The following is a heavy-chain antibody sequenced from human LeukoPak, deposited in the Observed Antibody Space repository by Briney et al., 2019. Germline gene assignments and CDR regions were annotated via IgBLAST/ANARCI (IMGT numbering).Heavy chain of an antibody. CDR2: VYFSGST. D-gene: IGHD3-10*01. V-gene: IGHV4-39*01. CDR1: GGSINSNTYY. CDR3: ARRSRSGFFDY. J-gene: IGHJ4*02. Sequence: SETLSLTCAVSGGSINSNTYYWGWIRQPPGKGLEWVGSVYFSGSTSYNPSLRSRVAISVDTSKNQFSLRLSSVTAPDTAVYYCARRSRSGFFDYWGQGTLVTVSS.